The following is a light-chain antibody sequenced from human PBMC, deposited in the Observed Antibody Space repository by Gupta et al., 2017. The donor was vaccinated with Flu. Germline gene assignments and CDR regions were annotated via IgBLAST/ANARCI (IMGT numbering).Light chain of an antibody. V-gene: IGKV2-30*01. J-gene: IGKJ2*01. CDR1: QSLIYSDGNTY. CDR2: QGS. CDR3: MEGIPLHT. Sequence: DVVMTQSPLSLPVTLGQPASISCRSSQSLIYSDGNTYLSWFQQRPGQSPRRLIYQGSNRDSGVPDRFSGSGSGTDFTLNSSRGEAEDVGVYYGMEGIPLHTFGQGTKLEIK.